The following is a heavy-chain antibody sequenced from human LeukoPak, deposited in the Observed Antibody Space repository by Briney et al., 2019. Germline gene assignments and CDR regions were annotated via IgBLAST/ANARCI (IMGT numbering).Heavy chain of an antibody. D-gene: IGHD3-10*01. V-gene: IGHV1-24*01. J-gene: IGHJ4*02. CDR1: GYTLTVLS. CDR2: FDPDDDET. CDR3: ATGSGELPTD. Sequence: ASVKVSCKVSGYTLTVLSVHWVRQAPGKGLEWMGSFDPDDDETIYAQKFQGRVTMTEDTSTDTAYMELSSLRSEDTAVYYCATGSGELPTDWGQGTLVTVSS.